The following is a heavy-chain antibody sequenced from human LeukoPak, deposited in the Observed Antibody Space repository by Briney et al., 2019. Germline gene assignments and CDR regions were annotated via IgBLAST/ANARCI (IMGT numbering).Heavy chain of an antibody. CDR1: GFTFSSYS. Sequence: GGSLRLSCAASGFTFSSYSINWVRQAPGKGLEWVSSIGLSSSHIYYADSMRGRFTISRDNAMNSLYLQMNSLRAEDMAVYYCARGLVVAGTDWYFDLWGRGTLVTVSS. V-gene: IGHV3-21*01. CDR3: ARGLVVAGTDWYFDL. CDR2: IGLSSSHI. D-gene: IGHD6-19*01. J-gene: IGHJ2*01.